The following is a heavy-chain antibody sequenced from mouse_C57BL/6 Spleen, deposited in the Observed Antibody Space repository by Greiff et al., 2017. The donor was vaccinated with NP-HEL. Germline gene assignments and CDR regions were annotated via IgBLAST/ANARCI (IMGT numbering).Heavy chain of an antibody. J-gene: IGHJ4*01. Sequence: EVQGVESGGGLVQPGGSLSLSCAASGFTFTDYYMSWVRQPPGKALEWLGFIRNKANGYTTEYSASVKGRFTISRDNSQSILCLQMNARRAEDSATYYCAGYRTAVPYYAMDYWGQGTSVTVSS. CDR3: AGYRTAVPYYAMDY. CDR2: IRNKANGYTT. CDR1: GFTFTDYY. D-gene: IGHD1-1*01. V-gene: IGHV7-3*01.